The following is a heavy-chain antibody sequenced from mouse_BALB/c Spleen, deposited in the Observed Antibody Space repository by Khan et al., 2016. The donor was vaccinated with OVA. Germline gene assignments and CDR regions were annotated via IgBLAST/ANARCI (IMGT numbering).Heavy chain of an antibody. J-gene: IGHJ2*01. CDR3: ARVSSGNRNYFAY. CDR1: GYTFSSYW. Sequence: QVQLQQSGADLMKPGASVKISCKVAGYTFSSYWIEWIKQRPGHGLEWIGEILPGSGSTNCNEKFKGKATFTADTSSNTAYMQLSSLTSEDSAVYYCARVSSGNRNYFAYWCQGTTLTVSS. V-gene: IGHV1-9*01. CDR2: ILPGSGST. D-gene: IGHD1-1*01.